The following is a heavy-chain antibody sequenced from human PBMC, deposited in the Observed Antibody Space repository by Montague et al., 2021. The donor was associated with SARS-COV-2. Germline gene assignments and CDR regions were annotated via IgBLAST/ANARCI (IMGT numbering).Heavy chain of an antibody. V-gene: IGHV4-59*01. Sequence: SETLSLTCTVSGGSISRNYWRCFRQHPGKGLQWIGYVSYRGSTNHNNSLNSRVTISLDTSKNSFSLRVTSVTAADTAVYYCAREVRYYYDQWGQGILVTVSS. CDR1: GGSISRNY. J-gene: IGHJ4*02. CDR2: VSYRGST. CDR3: AREVRYYYDQ. D-gene: IGHD3-10*01.